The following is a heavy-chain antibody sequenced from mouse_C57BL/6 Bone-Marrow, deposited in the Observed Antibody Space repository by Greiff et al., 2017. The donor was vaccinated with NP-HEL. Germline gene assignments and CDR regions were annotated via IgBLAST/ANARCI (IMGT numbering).Heavy chain of an antibody. CDR2: IYPGSGSS. CDR1: GYTFTSYW. J-gene: IGHJ3*01. Sequence: QVQLQQPGAELVKPGASVKMSCKASGYTFTSYWITWVKQRPGQGLEWIGDIYPGSGSSNYNEQFKSKATLTVDPSSSTAYMQLSSLTSEVSAVYDYARGQRRLAAFAYWGQGTLVTVSS. CDR3: ARGQRRLAAFAY. V-gene: IGHV1-55*01. D-gene: IGHD3-2*02.